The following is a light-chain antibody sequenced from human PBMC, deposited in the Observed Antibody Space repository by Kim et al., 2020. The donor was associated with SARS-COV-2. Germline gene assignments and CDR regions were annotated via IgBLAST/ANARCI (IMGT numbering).Light chain of an antibody. CDR2: AAS. CDR3: QQYYSYRYT. Sequence: YASTGDRVTITCRASQGISSYLAWYQQKPGKAPKLLIYAASTLQSGVPSRFSGSGSGTDFTLTISCLQSEDFATYYCQQYYSYRYTFGQGTKLEIK. V-gene: IGKV1-8*01. J-gene: IGKJ2*01. CDR1: QGISSY.